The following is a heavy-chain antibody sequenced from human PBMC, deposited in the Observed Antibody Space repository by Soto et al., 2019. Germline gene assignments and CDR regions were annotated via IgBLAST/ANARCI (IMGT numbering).Heavy chain of an antibody. CDR1: GGSISSGGYY. CDR3: ARGGIAAAAPPDY. D-gene: IGHD6-13*01. J-gene: IGHJ4*02. V-gene: IGHV4-31*03. CDR2: IYYSWST. Sequence: QVQLQESGPGLVKPSQTLSLTCTVSGGSISSGGYYWSWIRQHPGKGLEWIGYIYYSWSTYYHPSLKSRVTMSVDTSKNQFSLKLSSVTAADTAVYYCARGGIAAAAPPDYWGQGTLVTVSS.